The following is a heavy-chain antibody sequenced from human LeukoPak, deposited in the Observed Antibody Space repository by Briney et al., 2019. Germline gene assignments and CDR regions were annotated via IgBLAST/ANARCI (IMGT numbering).Heavy chain of an antibody. V-gene: IGHV3-30*18. CDR1: GFTFSNYG. CDR2: ISFDGSNQ. CDR3: AKPPEVGATVGYFDY. Sequence: GRSLRLSCAASGFTFSNYGMHWVRQAPGKGLEWVALISFDGSNQYYADSVKGRFTISRDTSKNTLYLQMNSLRAEDTAVYYCAKPPEVGATVGYFDYWGQGTLVTVSP. J-gene: IGHJ4*02. D-gene: IGHD1-26*01.